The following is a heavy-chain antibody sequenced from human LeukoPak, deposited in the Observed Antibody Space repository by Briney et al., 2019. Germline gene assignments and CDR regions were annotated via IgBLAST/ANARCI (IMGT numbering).Heavy chain of an antibody. CDR1: GGSISSSYYY. CDR3: ARHLFIFGGHFDY. J-gene: IGHJ4*02. D-gene: IGHD3-3*02. V-gene: IGHV4-39*01. Sequence: SGTLSLTCTVSGGSISSSYYYWGWVRQPPGQGLEWIGSLYYSGWSTYYNPSLKRRVTISVDTSKNQFSLKLNSVTAADTAVYYCARHLFIFGGHFDYWGQGTLVTVSS. CDR2: LYYSGWST.